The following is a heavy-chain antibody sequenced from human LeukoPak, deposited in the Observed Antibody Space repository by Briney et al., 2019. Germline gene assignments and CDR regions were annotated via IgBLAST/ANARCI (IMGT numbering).Heavy chain of an antibody. CDR2: INHSGST. V-gene: IGHV4-34*01. Sequence: SETLSLTCAVYGGSFSGYYWSWIRQPPGKGLEWIGEINHSGSTNYNPSLKSRVTISVATSKNQFSLKLSSVTAADTAVYYCARESIVGEYYYYMDVWGKGTTVTVSS. CDR3: ARESIVGEYYYYMDV. CDR1: GGSFSGYY. D-gene: IGHD3-22*01. J-gene: IGHJ6*03.